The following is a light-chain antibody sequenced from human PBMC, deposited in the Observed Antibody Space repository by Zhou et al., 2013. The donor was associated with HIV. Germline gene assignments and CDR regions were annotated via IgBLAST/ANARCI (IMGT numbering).Light chain of an antibody. CDR3: QQYNSWYT. CDR1: QSISSW. Sequence: DIQMTQSPSTLSASVGDRVTITCRASQSISSWLAWYQQKPGKAPKLLIYKASSLESGVPSRFSGSGSGTEFTLTITSLQPDDFATYYCQQYNSWYTFGLGDQAGDQT. J-gene: IGKJ2*01. CDR2: KAS. V-gene: IGKV1-5*03.